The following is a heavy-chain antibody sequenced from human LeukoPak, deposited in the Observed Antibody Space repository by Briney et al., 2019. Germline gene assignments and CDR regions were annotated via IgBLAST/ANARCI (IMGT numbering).Heavy chain of an antibody. CDR3: AKTQGYYDC. D-gene: IGHD3-22*01. Sequence: GGSLRLSCAASGFTFSSYGMNWVRQAPGKGLEWVSGIGVGGTTYYEDSVKGRFTISRDTSKTTLYHQMNSLRAEETAVYYCAKTQGYYDCWGQGTLVTVSS. J-gene: IGHJ4*02. CDR2: IGVGGTT. CDR1: GFTFSSYG. V-gene: IGHV3-23*01.